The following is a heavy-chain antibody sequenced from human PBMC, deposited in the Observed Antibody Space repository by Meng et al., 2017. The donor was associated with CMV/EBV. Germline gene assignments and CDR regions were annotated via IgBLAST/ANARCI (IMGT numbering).Heavy chain of an antibody. D-gene: IGHD3-3*01. J-gene: IGHJ6*02. CDR3: ARDPTYYDFWSDRYPSYYYGMDV. CDR1: GFTFSSYS. V-gene: IGHV3-21*01. Sequence: GESLKISCAASGFTFSSYSMNWVRQAPGKGLEWVSSISSSSSYIYYADSVKDRFTISRDNAKNSLYLQMNSLRAEDTAVYYCARDPTYYDFWSDRYPSYYYGMDVWGQGTTVTVSS. CDR2: ISSSSSYI.